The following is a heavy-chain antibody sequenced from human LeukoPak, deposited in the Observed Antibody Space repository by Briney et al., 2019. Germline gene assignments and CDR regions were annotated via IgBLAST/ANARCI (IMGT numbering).Heavy chain of an antibody. Sequence: RPSETLSLTCTVSGGSISSYYWSWIRQPPGKGLEWIGYIYYSGSTNYNPSLKSRVTISVDTSKNQFSLKLSSVTAADTAVYYWARNFRSCSSTSCYRRGGGLDYWGQGTLVTVSS. CDR2: IYYSGST. J-gene: IGHJ4*02. D-gene: IGHD2-2*02. CDR3: ARNFRSCSSTSCYRRGGGLDY. V-gene: IGHV4-59*01. CDR1: GGSISSYY.